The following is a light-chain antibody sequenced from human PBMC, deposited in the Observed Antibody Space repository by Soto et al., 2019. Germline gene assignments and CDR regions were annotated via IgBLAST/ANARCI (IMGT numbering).Light chain of an antibody. V-gene: IGLV1-40*01. CDR3: QSYDSSLSAVV. J-gene: IGLJ2*01. CDR2: GNS. Sequence: QSVLTQPPSVSGAPGQRVTISCTGSSSNIGAGYDVHWYQQLPETAPKLLIYGNSNRPSGVPDRFSGSKSGTSASLAITGLQAEDEADYYCQSYDSSLSAVVFGGGTKLTVL. CDR1: SSNIGAGYD.